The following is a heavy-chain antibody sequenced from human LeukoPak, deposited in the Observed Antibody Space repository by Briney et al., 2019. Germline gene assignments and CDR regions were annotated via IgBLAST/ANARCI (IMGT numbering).Heavy chain of an antibody. D-gene: IGHD3/OR15-3a*01. Sequence: GGSLRLSCAVSGITLNNYGMTWVRQAPGKGLEWVAGISDNGGSTKYADSVKGRFTISGDNPKNTLYLQMNSLRAEDTAVYFCAKRGVVIRVILVGFHKEAYYFESWGQGALVTVSS. CDR3: AKRGVVIRVILVGFHKEAYYFES. J-gene: IGHJ4*02. V-gene: IGHV3-23*01. CDR2: ISDNGGST. CDR1: GITLNNYG.